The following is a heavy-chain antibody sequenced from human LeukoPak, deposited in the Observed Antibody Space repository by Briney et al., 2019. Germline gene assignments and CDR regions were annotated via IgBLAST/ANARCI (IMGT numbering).Heavy chain of an antibody. V-gene: IGHV4-39*01. Sequence: SETLSLTCIVSGGSISSSSYYWSWIRQPPGKGLEWIGSINYSGNTYYNPSLKSRVIMSVDTSKNQFSLKLSSVTAADTAVYYCARRGVGAAGYFDNWGQGTLVTVPS. CDR3: ARRGVGAAGYFDN. J-gene: IGHJ4*02. D-gene: IGHD1-26*01. CDR1: GGSISSSSYY. CDR2: INYSGNT.